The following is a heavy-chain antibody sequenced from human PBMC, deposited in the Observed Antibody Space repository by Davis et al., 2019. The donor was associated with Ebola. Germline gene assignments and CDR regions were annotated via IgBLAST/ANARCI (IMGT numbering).Heavy chain of an antibody. CDR3: ARVYKSGYEEIDY. Sequence: AASVKVSCKTSGYTFTNYDINWVRQATGQGLEWMGWMNPNSGNTGYAQKFQGRVTMTRNTSISTAYMELSSLRSEDTAVYYCARVYKSGYEEIDYWGQGTLVTVSS. D-gene: IGHD5-12*01. CDR1: GYTFTNYD. CDR2: MNPNSGNT. J-gene: IGHJ4*02. V-gene: IGHV1-8*01.